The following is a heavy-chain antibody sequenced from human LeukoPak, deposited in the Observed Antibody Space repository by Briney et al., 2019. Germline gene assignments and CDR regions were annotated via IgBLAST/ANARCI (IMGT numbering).Heavy chain of an antibody. CDR1: GFTFSSYA. Sequence: GGSLRLSCAASGFTFSSYAMHWVRQAPGKGLQWVAVISYDGSNKYYADSVKGRFTISRDNSKNTLYLQMNSLRAEDTAVYYCARDSDAPGDYWGQGTLVTVSS. CDR2: ISYDGSNK. CDR3: ARDSDAPGDY. J-gene: IGHJ4*02. V-gene: IGHV3-30-3*01.